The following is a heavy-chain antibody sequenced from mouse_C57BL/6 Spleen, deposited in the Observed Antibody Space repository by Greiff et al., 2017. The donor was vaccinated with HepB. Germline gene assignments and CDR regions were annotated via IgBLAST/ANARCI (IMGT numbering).Heavy chain of an antibody. CDR3: TRDGAYYGSSSWYFDV. V-gene: IGHV5-9-1*02. Sequence: EVKLVESGEGLVKPGVSLKLSCAASGFTFSSYAMSWVRQTPEKRLEWVAYISSGGDYIYYADTVKGRFTISRDNARNTLYLQMSSLKSEDTAMYYCTRDGAYYGSSSWYFDVWGTGTTVTVSS. CDR1: GFTFSSYA. D-gene: IGHD1-1*01. CDR2: ISSGGDYI. J-gene: IGHJ1*03.